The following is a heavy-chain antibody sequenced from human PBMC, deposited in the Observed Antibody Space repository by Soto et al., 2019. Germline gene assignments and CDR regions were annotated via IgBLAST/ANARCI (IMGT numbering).Heavy chain of an antibody. CDR1: GGSFSGYY. CDR3: ARGIAAAGTGWFDP. V-gene: IGHV4-34*01. Sequence: PSETLSLTCAVYGGSFSGYYWSWIRQPPGKGLEWIGEINHSGSTNYNPSLKSRVTISVNTSKNQFSLKLSSVTAADTAVYYCARGIAAAGTGWFDPWGQGTLVTVSS. J-gene: IGHJ5*02. CDR2: INHSGST. D-gene: IGHD6-13*01.